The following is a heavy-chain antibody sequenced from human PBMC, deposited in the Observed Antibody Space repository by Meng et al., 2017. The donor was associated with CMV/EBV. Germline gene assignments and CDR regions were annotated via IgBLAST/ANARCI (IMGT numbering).Heavy chain of an antibody. CDR2: ISGSGGSA. D-gene: IGHD4-11*01. CDR3: ARHVAPWSTEPLDF. V-gene: IGHV3-23*01. J-gene: IGHJ4*02. CDR1: GFTFNAYA. Sequence: GESLKISCSVSGFTFNAYAMSWVRQAPGKGLEWVSAISGSGGSAYYADSLKGRSTISRDNSKNTLYLQMHSLRAEDTAVYYCARHVAPWSTEPLDFWGQGTLVTVSS.